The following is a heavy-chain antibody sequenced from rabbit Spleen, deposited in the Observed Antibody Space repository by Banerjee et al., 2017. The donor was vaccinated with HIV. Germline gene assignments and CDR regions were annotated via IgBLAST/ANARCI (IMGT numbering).Heavy chain of an antibody. CDR2: IYTGSSGST. CDR3: ARDTGTSFSTYGMDL. Sequence: QQQLVESGGGLVQPEGSLTLTCTASGFSFSSSYYMCWVRQAPGKGLELIACIYTGSSGSTYYARWVHGRFTISKTSSTTVTLQMTSLTAADTATYFCARDTGTSFSTYGMDLWGQGTLVTVS. V-gene: IGHV1S45*01. CDR1: GFSFSSSYY. J-gene: IGHJ6*01. D-gene: IGHD7-1*01.